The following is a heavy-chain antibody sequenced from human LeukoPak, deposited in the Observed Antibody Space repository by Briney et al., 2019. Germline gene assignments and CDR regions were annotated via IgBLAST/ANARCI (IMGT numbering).Heavy chain of an antibody. V-gene: IGHV3-30*02. CDR2: IRYDGSNK. J-gene: IGHJ6*03. CDR3: AKRYGDYNYYYMDV. D-gene: IGHD4-17*01. Sequence: GGSLTLSCAASGLTFSSYGMHWVRQAPGKGLEWVAFIRYDGSNKYYADSVKGRFTISRDKSKNTLYLQMNSLRADDTAVYYCAKRYGDYNYYYMDVWGKGTTVTVSS. CDR1: GLTFSSYG.